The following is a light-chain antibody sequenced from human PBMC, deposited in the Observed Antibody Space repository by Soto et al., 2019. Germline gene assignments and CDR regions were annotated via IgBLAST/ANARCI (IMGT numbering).Light chain of an antibody. J-gene: IGLJ2*01. CDR2: RNS. CDR1: SSNLGSNY. V-gene: IGLV1-47*01. CDR3: AACEDSLSGVV. Sequence: QSVLTQPPSASGTPGQRVTISCSGRSSNLGSNYVYWYQQLPGTVPQLLIYRNSERPSGVPDRFSGSKSGTSASLAISGRRYEDEADYYCAACEDSLSGVVFGGGTKVTVL.